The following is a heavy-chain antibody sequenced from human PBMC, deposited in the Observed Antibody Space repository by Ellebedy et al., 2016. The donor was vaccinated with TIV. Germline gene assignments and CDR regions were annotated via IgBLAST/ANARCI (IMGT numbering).Heavy chain of an antibody. D-gene: IGHD4-11*01. J-gene: IGHJ5*02. Sequence: AASVKVSCKASGGTFRTYTLPWVRQAPGQGLEWVGGILPISPTPNYAQKFQGRVTITADESANIVYMELSSLSSDDTAVYYCARGKDSGNYVGWFDPWGQGTLVTVSS. CDR1: GGTFRTYT. CDR3: ARGKDSGNYVGWFDP. V-gene: IGHV1-69*13. CDR2: ILPISPTP.